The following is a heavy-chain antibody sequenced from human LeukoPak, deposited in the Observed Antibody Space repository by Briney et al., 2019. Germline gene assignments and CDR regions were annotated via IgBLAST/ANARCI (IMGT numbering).Heavy chain of an antibody. J-gene: IGHJ4*02. Sequence: GAPLRLSCAASGFTFSSSAMSGVRQAPGRGLEWFSTNSGGGGSTYYADSVKGRFTISRDNSKNTLYLHMKSLRAEDTAVYYCAKGSGWLLPQYFDFWGQGTLVTVSS. D-gene: IGHD2-21*01. CDR1: GFTFSSSA. V-gene: IGHV3-23*01. CDR3: AKGSGWLLPQYFDF. CDR2: NSGGGGST.